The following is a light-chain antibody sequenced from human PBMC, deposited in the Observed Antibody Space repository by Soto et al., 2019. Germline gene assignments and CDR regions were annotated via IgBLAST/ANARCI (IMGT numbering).Light chain of an antibody. J-gene: IGKJ5*01. V-gene: IGKV2D-29*02. CDR2: EVS. CDR1: QSLLHITGETF. CDR3: MQSTQLPPT. Sequence: DVVMTQTPLSLSVASGQRPSRVCNYSQSLLHITGETFLFWYLQKPGQSPQLLIYEVSTRVSGVPDRFSGSGAGTDCTREISRVETDDVGIDYGMQSTQLPPTVGQGTRLEIK.